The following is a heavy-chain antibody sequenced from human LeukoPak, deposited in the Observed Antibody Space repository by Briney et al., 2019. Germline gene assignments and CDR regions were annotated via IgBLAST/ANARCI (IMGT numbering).Heavy chain of an antibody. J-gene: IGHJ5*02. V-gene: IGHV4-59*01. CDR2: IYYSGST. D-gene: IGHD3-10*01. CDR1: GRSISSYY. Sequence: SETLSLTCTVAGRSISSYYWSWIRQPPGKGLEWIGYIYYSGSTNYNPSLKSRVTISVDTSKNQFSLRLSSVTAADTAVYYCARDLRSGIDPWGQGTLVTVSS. CDR3: ARDLRSGIDP.